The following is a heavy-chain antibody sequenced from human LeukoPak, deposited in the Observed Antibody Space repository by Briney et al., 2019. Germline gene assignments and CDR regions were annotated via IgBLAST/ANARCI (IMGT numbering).Heavy chain of an antibody. Sequence: GGSLRLSCAASGFTFSSYWMSWVRQAPGKGLEWVANIKQDGSEKHYVDSVKGRFTISRDNAKNSLYLQMNSLRAEDTAVYYCARDRDYDFWSGYSARAPLDYWGQGTLVTVSS. CDR1: GFTFSSYW. D-gene: IGHD3-3*01. CDR3: ARDRDYDFWSGYSARAPLDY. V-gene: IGHV3-7*01. CDR2: IKQDGSEK. J-gene: IGHJ4*02.